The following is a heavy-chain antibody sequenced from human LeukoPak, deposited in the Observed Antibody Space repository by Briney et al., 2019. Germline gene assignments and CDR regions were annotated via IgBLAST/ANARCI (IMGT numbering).Heavy chain of an antibody. V-gene: IGHV3-48*02. CDR3: ARVGLGYGYDNWFDP. CDR2: ISSSSSLI. CDR1: GFTFSNYG. D-gene: IGHD5-18*01. J-gene: IGHJ5*02. Sequence: PGGSLRLSCAASGFTFSNYGMNWVRQAPGKGLEWISYISSSSSLIYYADSVKGRFTISRDNAKNSLYLQMNSLRDEDTAVYYCARVGLGYGYDNWFDPWGQGTLVTVSS.